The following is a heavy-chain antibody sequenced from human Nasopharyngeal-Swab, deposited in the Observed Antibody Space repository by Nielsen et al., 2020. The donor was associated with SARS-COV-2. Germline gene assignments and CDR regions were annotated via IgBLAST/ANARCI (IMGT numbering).Heavy chain of an antibody. V-gene: IGHV3-33*06. CDR3: AKDGKRRGIAAAGTLYYYYGMDV. CDR2: IWYDGSNK. Sequence: WIRQPPGKGLEWVAVIWYDGSNKYYADSVKGRFTISRDNSKNTLYLQMNSLRAEDTAVYYCAKDGKRRGIAAAGTLYYYYGMDVWGQGTTVTVSS. D-gene: IGHD6-13*01. J-gene: IGHJ6*02.